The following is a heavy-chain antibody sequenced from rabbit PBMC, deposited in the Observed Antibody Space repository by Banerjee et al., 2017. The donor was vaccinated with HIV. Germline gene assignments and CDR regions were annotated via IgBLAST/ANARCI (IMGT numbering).Heavy chain of an antibody. Sequence: QSLEESGGDLVKPGASLTLTCTASGFSFSSTYWICWVRQAPGKGLEWIACIYTGNGGTYYASWAKGRFTISKSSSATVTLQMTSLTAADTATYFCARDMAGSGDYNDLWGQGTLVTVS. CDR2: IYTGNGGT. CDR3: ARDMAGSGDYNDL. J-gene: IGHJ3*01. CDR1: GFSFSSTYW. V-gene: IGHV1S40*01. D-gene: IGHD8-1*01.